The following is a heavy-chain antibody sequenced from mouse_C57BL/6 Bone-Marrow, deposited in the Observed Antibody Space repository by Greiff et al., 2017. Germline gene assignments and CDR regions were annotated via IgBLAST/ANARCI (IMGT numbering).Heavy chain of an antibody. J-gene: IGHJ3*01. V-gene: IGHV5-17*01. Sequence: VQLVASGGGLVKPGGSLKLSCAASGFTFSDYGMHWVRQAPEKGLEWVAYISSGSSTIYYADPVKGRFTSSRDNAKNTLFLQMTILRSEDTAMYYCANYYGSSYPAWFAYWGQGTLVTVSA. D-gene: IGHD1-1*01. CDR2: ISSGSSTI. CDR1: GFTFSDYG. CDR3: ANYYGSSYPAWFAY.